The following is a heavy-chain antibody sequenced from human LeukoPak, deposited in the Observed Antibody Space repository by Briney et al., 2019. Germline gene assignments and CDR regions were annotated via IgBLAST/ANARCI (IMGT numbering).Heavy chain of an antibody. Sequence: PSETLSLTCAVSGGSISTSNWWSWVRQPPGKGLEWIGEIYHTGSTNHNPSLKSRVTMSVDKSRNQFSLKLSSVTAADTAMYFCASYGPWGPGSLVTVSS. D-gene: IGHD4-17*01. CDR2: IYHTGST. CDR3: ASYGP. CDR1: GGSISTSNW. V-gene: IGHV4-4*02. J-gene: IGHJ5*02.